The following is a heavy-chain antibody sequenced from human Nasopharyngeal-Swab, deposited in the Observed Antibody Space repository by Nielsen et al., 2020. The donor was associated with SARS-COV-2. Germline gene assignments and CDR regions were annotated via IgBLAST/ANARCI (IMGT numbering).Heavy chain of an antibody. CDR3: ARWSGYYYYYGMDV. Sequence: GESLKISCAASGFTFSSYAMSWVRQAPGKGLEWVSAISGSGGSTYYADSVKGRFTISRGNAKNSLYLQMNSLRAEDTAVYYCARWSGYYYYYGMDVWGQGTTVTVSS. J-gene: IGHJ6*02. D-gene: IGHD3-3*01. CDR2: ISGSGGST. CDR1: GFTFSSYA. V-gene: IGHV3-23*01.